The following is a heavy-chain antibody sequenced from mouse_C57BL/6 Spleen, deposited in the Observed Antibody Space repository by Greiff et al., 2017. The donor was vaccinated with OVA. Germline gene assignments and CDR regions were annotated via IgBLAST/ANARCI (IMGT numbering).Heavy chain of an antibody. CDR3: ARGDGYFDV. J-gene: IGHJ1*03. CDR2: INYDGSST. V-gene: IGHV5-16*01. Sequence: LQQPEGGLVQPGSSMKLSCTASGFTFSDYYMAWVRQVPEKGLEWVANINYDGSSTYYLDSLKSRFIISRDNAKNILYLQMSSLKSEDTATYYCARGDGYFDVWGTGTTVTVSS. CDR1: GFTFSDYY.